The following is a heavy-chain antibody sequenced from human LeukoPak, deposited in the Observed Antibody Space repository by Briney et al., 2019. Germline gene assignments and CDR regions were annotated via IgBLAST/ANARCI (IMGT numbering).Heavy chain of an antibody. D-gene: IGHD3-16*02. CDR3: AIEVTAGLGEVSI. CDR2: ISSSSSYT. V-gene: IGHV3-11*06. Sequence: WGSVRLSCAASGFTFSDYYMSWMRQAPGKGLEWVSCISSSSSYTKYAYSVKGRFTIARDNAENSLYLQMNCLRAEDASVYYFAIEVTAGLGEVSIWGQGNLVTVSS. CDR1: GFTFSDYY. J-gene: IGHJ4*02.